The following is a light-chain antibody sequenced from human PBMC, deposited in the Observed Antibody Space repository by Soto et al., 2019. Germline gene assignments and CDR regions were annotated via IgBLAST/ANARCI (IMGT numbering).Light chain of an antibody. Sequence: QAVLTQPRSVSGSPGQSVSISCTGSSSDVGGYSHVSWFQQHPGKAPKLMIYDVTKRPSGVPDRFSGSKSGNTASLTISGLQAEDESDYYCCSFAGTYMIFGGGTKLTVL. CDR1: SSDVGGYSH. V-gene: IGLV2-11*01. CDR2: DVT. CDR3: CSFAGTYMI. J-gene: IGLJ2*01.